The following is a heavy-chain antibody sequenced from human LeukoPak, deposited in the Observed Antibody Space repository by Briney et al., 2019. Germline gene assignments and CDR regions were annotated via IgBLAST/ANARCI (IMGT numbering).Heavy chain of an antibody. CDR1: GYSISSGYY. D-gene: IGHD3-22*01. CDR3: ATPGDYYDSSGYLGLFDY. Sequence: SETLSLTCTVSGYSISSGYYWGWIRQPPGKGLEWIGSIYHSGSTYYNPSLKSRVTISVDTSKNQFSLKLSSVTAADTAVYYCATPGDYYDSSGYLGLFDYWGQGTLVTVSS. CDR2: IYHSGST. V-gene: IGHV4-38-2*02. J-gene: IGHJ4*02.